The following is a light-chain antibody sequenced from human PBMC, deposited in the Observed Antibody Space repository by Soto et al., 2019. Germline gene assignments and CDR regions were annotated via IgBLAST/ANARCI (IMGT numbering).Light chain of an antibody. CDR1: QSVSSSY. J-gene: IGKJ1*01. V-gene: IGKV3-20*01. CDR2: GAS. CDR3: QQYGSSPWT. Sequence: DIVLTQSLVTLSLSPGEKATLSCRASQSVSSSYLAWYQQKPGQAPRPLIYGASSRAIGIPDRFSGSGSGTDFTLTISRLEPEDFAVYYCQQYGSSPWTFGQGTKVDIK.